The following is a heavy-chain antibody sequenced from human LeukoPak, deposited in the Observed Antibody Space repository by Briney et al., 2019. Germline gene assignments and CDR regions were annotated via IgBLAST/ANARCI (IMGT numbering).Heavy chain of an antibody. V-gene: IGHV3-23*01. J-gene: IGHJ1*01. CDR1: GFTFSSYA. CDR3: AKVGVSSSWYRGEYFQH. CDR2: ISGSGGST. Sequence: PGGSLRLSCAASGFTFSSYAMSWVRQAPGKGLEWVSAISGSGGSTYYADSVKGRFTISRDNSKNTLYLQMNSLRAEDTAVYYCAKVGVSSSWYRGEYFQHWGQGTLVTVSS. D-gene: IGHD6-13*01.